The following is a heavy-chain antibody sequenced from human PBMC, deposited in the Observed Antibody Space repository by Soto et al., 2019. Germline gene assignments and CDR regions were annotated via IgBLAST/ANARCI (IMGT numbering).Heavy chain of an antibody. D-gene: IGHD1-1*01. V-gene: IGHV3-11*01. CDR2: ISSSGSTI. CDR3: ASPDIANRYHFDY. Sequence: GGSLRLSCAASGFTFSDYYMSWIRQAPGKGLEWVSYISSSGSTIYYADSVKGRFTISRDNAKNSLYLQMNSLRAEDTAVYYCASPDIANRYHFDYWGQGTLVTVSS. CDR1: GFTFSDYY. J-gene: IGHJ4*02.